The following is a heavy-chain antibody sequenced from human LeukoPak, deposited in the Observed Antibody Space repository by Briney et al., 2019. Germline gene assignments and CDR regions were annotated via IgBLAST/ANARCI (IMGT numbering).Heavy chain of an antibody. CDR3: ARDSGTTGEVKFDP. D-gene: IGHD3-10*01. Sequence: SETLSLTCSVSGGSISSFYCNWMRQPAGKGLEWIGRIYTSGTTTYNPSLKSRATMSVDTSKNQFSLKLSSVTAADTAVYYCARDSGTTGEVKFDPWGQGTLVTVSS. CDR1: GGSISSFY. J-gene: IGHJ5*02. V-gene: IGHV4-4*07. CDR2: IYTSGTT.